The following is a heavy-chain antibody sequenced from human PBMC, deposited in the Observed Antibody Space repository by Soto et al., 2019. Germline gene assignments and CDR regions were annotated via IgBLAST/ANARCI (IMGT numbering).Heavy chain of an antibody. Sequence: ASVKVSCKASGYTFTSYGISWVRQAPGQGLEWMGWISAYNGNTNYAQKLQGRVTMTTDTSTSTAYMELRSLRSDDTAVYYCARDPPRASYSSGWYHFDYWGQGTLFTVSS. J-gene: IGHJ4*02. CDR1: GYTFTSYG. CDR3: ARDPPRASYSSGWYHFDY. V-gene: IGHV1-18*04. CDR2: ISAYNGNT. D-gene: IGHD6-19*01.